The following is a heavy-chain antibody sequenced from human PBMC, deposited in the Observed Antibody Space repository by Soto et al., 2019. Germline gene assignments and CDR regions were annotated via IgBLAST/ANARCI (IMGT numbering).Heavy chain of an antibody. J-gene: IGHJ5*02. V-gene: IGHV3-48*02. Sequence: GSLRLSCAASGFTLSSRWMHWVRQAPGKGLEWVSYISSSSSTIYYADSVKGRFTISRDNAKNSLYLQMNSLRDEDTAVYYCAREPRYYYDSSGYLNWFDPWGQGTLVTVSS. CDR3: AREPRYYYDSSGYLNWFDP. CDR1: GFTLSSRW. CDR2: ISSSSSTI. D-gene: IGHD3-22*01.